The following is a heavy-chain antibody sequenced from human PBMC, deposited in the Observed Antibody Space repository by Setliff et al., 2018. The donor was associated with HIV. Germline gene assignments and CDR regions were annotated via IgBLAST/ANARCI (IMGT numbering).Heavy chain of an antibody. V-gene: IGHV3-7*03. CDR3: AALSVRTNPVYGVISTRFDP. CDR2: INQDGSEI. D-gene: IGHD2-8*01. Sequence: PGGSLRLSCAASGFTFSSCWMSWVRQAPGKRLEWVANINQDGSEIHYVDSVKGRFTISRDNAKNSLYLHMNNLRVDDTAVYYCAALSVRTNPVYGVISTRFDPWGQGSLVTVSS. CDR1: GFTFSSCW. J-gene: IGHJ5*02.